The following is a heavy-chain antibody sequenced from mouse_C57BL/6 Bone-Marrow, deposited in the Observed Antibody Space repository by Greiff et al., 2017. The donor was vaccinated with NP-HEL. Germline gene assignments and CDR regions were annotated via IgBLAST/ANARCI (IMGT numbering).Heavy chain of an antibody. D-gene: IGHD2-4*01. J-gene: IGHJ2*01. CDR1: GYTFTSYW. Sequence: VQLQQPGAELVRPGSSVKLSCKASGYTFTSYWMHWVKQRPIQGLEWIGNIDPSDSETHYNQKFKDKATLTVDKSSSTAYMQLSSLTSEDSAVYYCAAIYYDYDRGVFDYWGQGTTLTVSS. CDR3: AAIYYDYDRGVFDY. V-gene: IGHV1-52*01. CDR2: IDPSDSET.